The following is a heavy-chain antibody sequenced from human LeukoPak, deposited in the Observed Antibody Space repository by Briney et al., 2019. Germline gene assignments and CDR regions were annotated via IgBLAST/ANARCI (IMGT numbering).Heavy chain of an antibody. CDR3: ARDRSCSTTSCYGGFDY. V-gene: IGHV3-33*01. CDR1: GFSFSSHD. D-gene: IGHD2-2*01. Sequence: GGSLRLSCGASGFSFSSHDMHWVRQAPGKGLEWVAGIWYDGSNKYYADSVKGRFTISRDNSKSTLYLQMNSLRAEDTAVYYCARDRSCSTTSCYGGFDYWGQGTLVTASS. CDR2: IWYDGSNK. J-gene: IGHJ4*02.